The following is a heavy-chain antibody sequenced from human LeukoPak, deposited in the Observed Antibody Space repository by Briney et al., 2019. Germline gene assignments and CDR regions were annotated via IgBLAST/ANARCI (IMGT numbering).Heavy chain of an antibody. Sequence: GGSLRLSCAASGFTFSSYWMHWVRQAPGKGLVWVSRINGDGSSTSYADSVKGRFTISRDNAKNTLYLQMNSLRAEDTAVYYCARDPYYGGNSAAFDIWGQGTMVTVSS. V-gene: IGHV3-74*01. CDR1: GFTFSSYW. CDR2: INGDGSST. J-gene: IGHJ3*02. D-gene: IGHD4-23*01. CDR3: ARDPYYGGNSAAFDI.